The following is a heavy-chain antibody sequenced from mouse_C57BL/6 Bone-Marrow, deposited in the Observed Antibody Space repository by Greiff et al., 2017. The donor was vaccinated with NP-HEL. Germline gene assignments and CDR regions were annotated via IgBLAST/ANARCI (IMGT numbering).Heavy chain of an antibody. D-gene: IGHD1-3*01. CDR3: ARRGKGYFDY. V-gene: IGHV5-15*01. CDR1: GFTFSDYG. J-gene: IGHJ2*01. Sequence: EVQGVESGGGLVQPGGSLKLSCAASGFTFSDYGMAWVRQAPRKGPEWVAFISNLAYSIYYADTVTGRFTISRENAKNTLYLEMSSLRSEDTAMYYCARRGKGYFDYRGQGTTLTVSS. CDR2: ISNLAYSI.